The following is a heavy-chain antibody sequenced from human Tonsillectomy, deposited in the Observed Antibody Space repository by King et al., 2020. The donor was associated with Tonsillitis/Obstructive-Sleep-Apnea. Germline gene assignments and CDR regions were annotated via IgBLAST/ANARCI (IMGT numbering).Heavy chain of an antibody. CDR3: ASGTYDYGDLVY. CDR1: GYTFNNYG. D-gene: IGHD4-17*01. J-gene: IGHJ4*02. Sequence: QVQLVESGAAVKKPGASVQVSCKASGYTFNNYGVTWVRQAPGQGLEWMGWISAYNGITHYAQKIRGRVTMTTDTATSTVSFELRRLRSDDTAVYYCASGTYDYGDLVYWGQGALVTVSS. CDR2: ISAYNGIT. V-gene: IGHV1-18*01.